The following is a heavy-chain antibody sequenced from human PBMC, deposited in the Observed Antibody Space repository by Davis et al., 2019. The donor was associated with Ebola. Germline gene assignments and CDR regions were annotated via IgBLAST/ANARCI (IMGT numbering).Heavy chain of an antibody. Sequence: AASVKVSCKASGYTFTSYAMNWVRQAPGQGLEWMGWISAYNGNTNYAQKLQGRVTMTTDTSTSTAYMELRSLRSDDTAVYYCATDRGYSYGYDYWGQGTLVTVSS. CDR1: GYTFTSYA. J-gene: IGHJ4*02. CDR3: ATDRGYSYGYDY. V-gene: IGHV1-18*01. CDR2: ISAYNGNT. D-gene: IGHD5-18*01.